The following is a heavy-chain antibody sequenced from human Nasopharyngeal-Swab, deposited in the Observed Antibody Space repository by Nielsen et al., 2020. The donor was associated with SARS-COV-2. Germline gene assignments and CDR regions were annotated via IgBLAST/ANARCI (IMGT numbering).Heavy chain of an antibody. Sequence: GGSLRPSCAASGFTFSSYAMHWVRQAPGKGLEWVAVISYDGSNKYYADSVKGRFTISRDNSKNTLYLQMNSLRAEDTAVYYCARDTGSQMDVWGQGTTVTVSS. D-gene: IGHD1-14*01. CDR3: ARDTGSQMDV. CDR2: ISYDGSNK. V-gene: IGHV3-30-3*01. CDR1: GFTFSSYA. J-gene: IGHJ6*02.